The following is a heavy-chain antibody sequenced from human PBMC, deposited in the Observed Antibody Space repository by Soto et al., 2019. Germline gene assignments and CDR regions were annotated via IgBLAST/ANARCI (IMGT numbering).Heavy chain of an antibody. CDR3: TTSPGWSGYYIDDY. CDR1: GFTFSNAW. J-gene: IGHJ4*02. Sequence: GGSLRLSCAASGFTFSNAWMSWVRQAPGKGLEWVGRIKSKTDGGTTDYAAPVKGRFTISRDDSKNTLYLQMNSLKTEDTAVYYCTTSPGWSGYYIDDYWGQGTLVTVSS. D-gene: IGHD3-3*01. V-gene: IGHV3-15*01. CDR2: IKSKTDGGTT.